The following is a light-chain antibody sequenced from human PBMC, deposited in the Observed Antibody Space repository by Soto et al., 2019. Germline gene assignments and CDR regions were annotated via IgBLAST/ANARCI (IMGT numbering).Light chain of an antibody. J-gene: IGKJ1*01. CDR1: QTISTN. Sequence: EIVMTQSPGTLSVSPGARATLSCRASQTISTNLAWYQHKPGQPPSLLIYGAATRATGVPARFNGSWSGTLFTLTIASLQSEDFAVYYCQQYNTWTWTFGQGTKVDIK. CDR2: GAA. CDR3: QQYNTWTWT. V-gene: IGKV3-15*01.